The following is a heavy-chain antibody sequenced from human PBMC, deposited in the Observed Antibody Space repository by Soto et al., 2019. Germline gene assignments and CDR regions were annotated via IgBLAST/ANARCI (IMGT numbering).Heavy chain of an antibody. J-gene: IGHJ4*02. CDR2: IYSGGST. D-gene: IGHD6-13*01. V-gene: IGHV3-66*01. CDR1: GFTVSSNY. Sequence: PGGSLRLSCAASGFTVSSNYMSWVRQAPGKGLEWVSVIYSGGSTYYADSVKGRFTISRDNSKNTLYLQMNSLRAEDTAVYYCARAPAAAKYYFDYWGQGTPVTVSS. CDR3: ARAPAAAKYYFDY.